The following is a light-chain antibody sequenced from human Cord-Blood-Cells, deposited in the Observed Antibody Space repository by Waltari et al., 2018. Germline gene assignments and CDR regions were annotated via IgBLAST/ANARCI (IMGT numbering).Light chain of an antibody. CDR1: QSVSSY. V-gene: IGKV3-11*01. CDR3: QQRSNWPPYT. J-gene: IGKJ2*01. Sequence: IVLTQSPATLSLSPGERATLPCRASQSVSSYLAWYQQKPGQAPRLLIYDASNRATGIPARFSGSGSGTDFTLTISSLEPEDFAVDYCQQRSNWPPYTFGQGTKLEIK. CDR2: DAS.